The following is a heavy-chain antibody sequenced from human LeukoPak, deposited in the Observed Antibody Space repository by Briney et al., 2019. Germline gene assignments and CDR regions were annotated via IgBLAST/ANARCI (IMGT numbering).Heavy chain of an antibody. CDR3: AKAPYSSSWSPDD. V-gene: IGHV3-30*18. CDR2: ASYDGSHK. Sequence: GGSLRLSCAASGFTFSSYGMHWVRQAPGKGLDWVAIASYDGSHKFYADSVKGRFTISRDNSKNTLYLQMNSLRADDTAVYYCAKAPYSSSWSPDDWGQGTLVTVSS. J-gene: IGHJ4*02. CDR1: GFTFSSYG. D-gene: IGHD2-2*01.